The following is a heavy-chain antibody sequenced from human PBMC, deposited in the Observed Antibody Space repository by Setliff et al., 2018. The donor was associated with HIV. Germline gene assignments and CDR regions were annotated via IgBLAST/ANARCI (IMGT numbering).Heavy chain of an antibody. CDR2: ICYTGTST. D-gene: IGHD6-19*01. CDR3: ARGGSNSGWYGFFDF. J-gene: IGHJ4*02. V-gene: IGHV4-30-4*08. CDR1: GDSINSGGVC. Sequence: PSETLSLTCSVSGDSINSGGVCWAWIRQPPGRDLEWVGYICYTGTSTYYNPSLASRLSISVDKSMNQFSLRLNSVTAADTAVYYCARGGSNSGWYGFFDFWGQGAQVTVSS.